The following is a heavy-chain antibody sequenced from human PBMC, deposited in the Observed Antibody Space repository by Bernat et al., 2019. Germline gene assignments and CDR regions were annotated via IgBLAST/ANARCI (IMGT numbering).Heavy chain of an antibody. V-gene: IGHV3-11*01. CDR1: GFTFSDYY. D-gene: IGHD4-11*01. CDR2: ISSSGSTI. CDR3: ARDLEMTTVTRGSYYYYYGMDV. J-gene: IGHJ6*02. Sequence: QVQLVESGGGLVKPGGSLRLSCAASGFTFSDYYMSWIRQAPGKGLEWVSYISSSGSTIYYAASVKGRFTISRDNAKNSLYLQMNSLRAEDTAVYYCARDLEMTTVTRGSYYYYYGMDVWGQGTTVTVSS.